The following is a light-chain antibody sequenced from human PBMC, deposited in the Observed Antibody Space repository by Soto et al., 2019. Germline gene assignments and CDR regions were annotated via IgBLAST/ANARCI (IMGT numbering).Light chain of an antibody. CDR3: QQYLSYPIT. V-gene: IGKV1-5*03. J-gene: IGKJ5*01. CDR1: QSLSSW. Sequence: DIQMTQSPSTLSASVGDRVTITCRASQSLSSWLAWYQQKPGKAPKSLIYKASSLESGVPSRFSGSGSGTEFTLTISSLQPDDFATYYCQQYLSYPITFGQGTRLESK. CDR2: KAS.